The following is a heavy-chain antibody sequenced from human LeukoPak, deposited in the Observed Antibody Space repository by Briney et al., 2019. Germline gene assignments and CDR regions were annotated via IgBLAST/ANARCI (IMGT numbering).Heavy chain of an antibody. CDR3: ARMVRGLYWFDP. V-gene: IGHV4-30-2*01. Sequence: SETLSLTCAVPGGSISSGGYSWSWIRQPPGKGLEWIGYIYHSGSTYYNPSLKSRVTISVDRSKNQFSLKLSSVTAADTAVYYCARMVRGLYWFDPWGQGTLVTVSS. D-gene: IGHD3-10*01. CDR2: IYHSGST. J-gene: IGHJ5*02. CDR1: GGSISSGGYS.